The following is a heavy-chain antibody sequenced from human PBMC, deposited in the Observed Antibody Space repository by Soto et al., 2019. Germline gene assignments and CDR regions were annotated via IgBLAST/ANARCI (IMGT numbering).Heavy chain of an antibody. CDR1: GGSISSGDFY. Sequence: QVQLQESGPGLVKPSQTLSLTCTVSGGSISSGDFYWSWIRQPPGKGPEWIGYIYYSERAYYNPSLERRVSISLDTSRNQFSLDLISVTAADTAVYYCSSNKGYCSRGTCFPPHRIDFWGQGTLVTVSS. D-gene: IGHD2-15*01. CDR3: SSNKGYCSRGTCFPPHRIDF. CDR2: IYYSERA. J-gene: IGHJ4*02. V-gene: IGHV4-30-4*01.